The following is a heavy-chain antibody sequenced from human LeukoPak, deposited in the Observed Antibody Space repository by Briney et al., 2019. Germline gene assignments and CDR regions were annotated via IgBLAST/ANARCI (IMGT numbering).Heavy chain of an antibody. Sequence: SVKVSCKASGGTFSSYAISWVRQAPGQGLEWMGGIIPIFGTANYAQKFQGRVTITADESTSTAYMELSSLRSEDTAVYYCARGPPRIVVVEAATRDYYYYGMDVWGQGTTVTVSS. CDR1: GGTFSSYA. D-gene: IGHD2-15*01. CDR2: IIPIFGTA. J-gene: IGHJ6*02. CDR3: ARGPPRIVVVEAATRDYYYYGMDV. V-gene: IGHV1-69*13.